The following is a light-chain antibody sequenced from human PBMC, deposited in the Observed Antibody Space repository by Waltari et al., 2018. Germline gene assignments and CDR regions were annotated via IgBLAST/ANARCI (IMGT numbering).Light chain of an antibody. CDR3: QTGGHGTWV. CDR1: RGHSRDI. J-gene: IGLJ3*02. V-gene: IGLV4-69*01. CDR2: VNSDGSH. Sequence: QLVLTQSPSASASLGASVKLTCTLRRGHSRDIIAWHQQQPEKGPRYLMKVNSDGSHSKGDVIPDRFSGSSSGAERYLTISSLQSEDEADYYCQTGGHGTWVFGGGTKLTVL.